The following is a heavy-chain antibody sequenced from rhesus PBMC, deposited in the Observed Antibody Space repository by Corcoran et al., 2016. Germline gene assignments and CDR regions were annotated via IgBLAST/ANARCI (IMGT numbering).Heavy chain of an antibody. D-gene: IGHD5-24*01. CDR3: AKDPEIQWVPKGALDS. CDR1: GFTFSRYC. V-gene: IGHV3S25*01. J-gene: IGHJ6*01. CDR2: INRGGGRT. Sequence: EVQLVESGGGLAKPGVSLSLSCAASGFTFSRYCLTWGRPAPGQVLAWVSAINRGGGRTYDADSVKGRYTISRDNTKNTRSLQMNSLRAEDTAVYYCAKDPEIQWVPKGALDSWGQGVVVTVSS.